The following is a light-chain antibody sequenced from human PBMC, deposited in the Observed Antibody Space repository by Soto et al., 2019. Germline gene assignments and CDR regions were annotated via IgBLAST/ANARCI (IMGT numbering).Light chain of an antibody. CDR2: AAS. J-gene: IGKJ2*01. CDR3: QQSYSTPYT. V-gene: IGKV1-39*01. CDR1: QSISSY. Sequence: DIQITQSPYSLSASVGDRVTITCRAIQSISSYLNWYQQKPGKAPKLLIYAASSLQSGVPSRFSGSGSGTDFTLTISSLQPQDFATYYCQQSYSTPYTFGQGTKLEIK.